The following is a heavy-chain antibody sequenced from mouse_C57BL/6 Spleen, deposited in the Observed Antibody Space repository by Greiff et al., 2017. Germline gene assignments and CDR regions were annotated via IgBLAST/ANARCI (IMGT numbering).Heavy chain of an antibody. CDR1: GYTFTSYW. J-gene: IGHJ4*01. CDR2: IHPNSGST. CDR3: ARSEGNWGYYAMDY. D-gene: IGHD4-1*01. V-gene: IGHV1-64*01. Sequence: QVQLQQSGAELVKPGASVKLSCKASGYTFTSYWMHWVKQRPGQGLEWIGMIHPNSGSTNYNEKFKSKATLTVDKSSSTAYMQLSSLTSEDSAVYYCARSEGNWGYYAMDYWGQGTSVTVSS.